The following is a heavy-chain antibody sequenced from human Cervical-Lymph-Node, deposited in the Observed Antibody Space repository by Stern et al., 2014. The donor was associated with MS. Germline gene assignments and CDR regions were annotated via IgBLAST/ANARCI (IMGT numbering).Heavy chain of an antibody. CDR2: IDWDDDK. J-gene: IGHJ4*02. CDR1: GFSLSTSEMR. CDR3: VRSPQWLTSQDY. Sequence: QVTLKESGPALVKPTQTLTLTCTFSGFSLSTSEMRVTWIRQPPGKALEWLARIDWDDDKVYSTSLQTRLTISKDPSKNQVGLTMTNMAPVDTATYYCVRSPQWLTSQDYWGQGTLVSVPS. D-gene: IGHD6-19*01. V-gene: IGHV2-70*04.